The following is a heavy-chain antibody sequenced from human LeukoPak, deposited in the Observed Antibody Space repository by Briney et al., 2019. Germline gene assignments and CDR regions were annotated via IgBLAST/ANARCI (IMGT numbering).Heavy chain of an antibody. D-gene: IGHD2-15*01. Sequence: ASVKVSCKASGYTFTSYDINWVRRATGQGLEWMGWMNPNSGNTGYAQKFQGRVTMTRNTSISTAYMELSSLRSEDTAVYYCARMRYCSGGSCYSKVNWFDPWGQGTLVTVSS. V-gene: IGHV1-8*01. CDR1: GYTFTSYD. CDR3: ARMRYCSGGSCYSKVNWFDP. CDR2: MNPNSGNT. J-gene: IGHJ5*02.